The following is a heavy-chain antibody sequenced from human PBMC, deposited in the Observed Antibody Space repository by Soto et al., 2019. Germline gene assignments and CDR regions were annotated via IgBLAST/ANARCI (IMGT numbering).Heavy chain of an antibody. J-gene: IGHJ2*01. CDR1: GFTFRGYA. D-gene: IGHD2-8*02. CDR2: ITGLGDTT. CDR3: AKAPGTGWLFDL. Sequence: QLLESGGGLVQPGGSLRLSCAASGFTFRGYAMSWVRQAPGKGLEWVSAITGLGDTTHYADSVRGRFTISRDNPKNTLYLQLNSLRVEDTAVYFCAKAPGTGWLFDLWGRGTLVTVSS. V-gene: IGHV3-23*01.